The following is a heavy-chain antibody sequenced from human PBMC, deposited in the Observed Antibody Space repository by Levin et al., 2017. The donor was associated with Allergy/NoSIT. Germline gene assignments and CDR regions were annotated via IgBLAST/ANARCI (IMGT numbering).Heavy chain of an antibody. CDR3: ARHRFTMNIHDGFDI. Sequence: GGSLRLSWEEEGGKGEEEGRRGGGEEEGKGLEWVSGINWNGGSTGYADSVKGRLTISRDNAKNSLYLQMNSLRAEDTALYHCARHRFTMNIHDGFDIWGQGTMVIVSS. J-gene: IGHJ3*02. CDR1: GGKGEEEG. D-gene: IGHD2/OR15-2a*01. CDR2: INWNGGST. V-gene: IGHV3-20*01.